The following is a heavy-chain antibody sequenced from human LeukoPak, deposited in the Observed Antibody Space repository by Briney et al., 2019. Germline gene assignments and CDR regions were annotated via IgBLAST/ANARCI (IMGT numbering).Heavy chain of an antibody. CDR2: IYADGST. D-gene: IGHD5-18*01. J-gene: IGHJ4*02. CDR3: ANGGGRYSYGSFDY. CDR1: GFTVSDNY. V-gene: IGHV3-53*01. Sequence: GGSLRLSCAASGFTVSDNYMSWVRQAPGKGLEWVSVIYADGSTYYADSVKGRFTISRHNSKNTLYLQMNSLRAEDTAVYYCANGGGRYSYGSFDYWGQGTLVTVSS.